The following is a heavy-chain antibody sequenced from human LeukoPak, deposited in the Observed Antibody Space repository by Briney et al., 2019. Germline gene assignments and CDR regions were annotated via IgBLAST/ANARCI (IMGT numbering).Heavy chain of an antibody. Sequence: SETLSLTCTVSGGSISSSSYYWGWIRQPPGKGLEWIGNIYYSGSTYYNPSLKSRVTISVDTSKNQFSLKLSSVTAADTAVYYCARDGRFPPEVLPRYFDYWGQGTLATVSS. J-gene: IGHJ4*02. V-gene: IGHV4-39*07. CDR3: ARDGRFPPEVLPRYFDY. CDR2: IYYSGST. CDR1: GGSISSSSYY. D-gene: IGHD1-26*01.